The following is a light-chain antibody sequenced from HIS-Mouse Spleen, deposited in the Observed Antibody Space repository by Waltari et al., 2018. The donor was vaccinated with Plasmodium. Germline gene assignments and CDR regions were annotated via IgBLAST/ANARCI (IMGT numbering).Light chain of an antibody. Sequence: QSALTQPRSVSGSPGQSATIPCTGTSSDVGGYNYVSWYQQHPGNAPKLMIYDVSKRPSGVPDRFSGSKSGNTASLTISGLQAEDEADYYCCSYAGSYTYVFGTGTKVTVL. CDR3: CSYAGSYTYV. CDR2: DVS. J-gene: IGLJ1*01. CDR1: SSDVGGYNY. V-gene: IGLV2-11*01.